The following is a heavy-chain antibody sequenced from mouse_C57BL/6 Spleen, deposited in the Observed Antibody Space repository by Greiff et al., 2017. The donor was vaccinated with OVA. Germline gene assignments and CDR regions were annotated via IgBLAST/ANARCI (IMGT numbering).Heavy chain of an antibody. CDR1: GYSFTGYY. CDR3: ARETGPFAY. V-gene: IGHV1-42*01. Sequence: EVQLVESGPELVKPGASVKISCKASGYSFTGYYMNWVKQSPEKSLEWIGEINPSTGGTTYNQKFKAKATLTVDKSSSTAYMQLKSLTSEDSAVYYCARETGPFAYWGQGTLVTVSA. J-gene: IGHJ3*01. CDR2: INPSTGGT. D-gene: IGHD4-1*01.